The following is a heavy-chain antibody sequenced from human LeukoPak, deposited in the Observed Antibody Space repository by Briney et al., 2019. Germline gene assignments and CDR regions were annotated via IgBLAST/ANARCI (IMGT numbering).Heavy chain of an antibody. J-gene: IGHJ6*02. CDR3: AGARVLRYFDWSRPDGMDV. D-gene: IGHD3-9*01. Sequence: PSETLSLTCIVSGGSISSGGYYWSWIRQHPGKGLEWIGYIYYSGSTYYNPSLKSRVTISVDTSKNQFSLKLSSVTAADTAVYYCAGARVLRYFDWSRPDGMDVWGQGTTVTVSS. CDR2: IYYSGST. V-gene: IGHV4-31*03. CDR1: GGSISSGGYY.